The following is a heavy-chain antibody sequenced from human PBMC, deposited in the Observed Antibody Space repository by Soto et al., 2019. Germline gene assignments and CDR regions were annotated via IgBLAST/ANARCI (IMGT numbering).Heavy chain of an antibody. J-gene: IGHJ5*02. V-gene: IGHV1-8*02. CDR2: MNPNSGNT. D-gene: IGHD6-13*01. CDR3: ARGSAAGNWFDP. CDR1: GYTFTSYG. Sequence: ASVKVSCKASGYTFTSYGISWVRQATGQGLEWMGWMNPNSGNTGYAQKFQGRVTMTRNTSISTAYMELSSLRSEDTAVYYCARGSAAGNWFDPWGQGTLVTVSS.